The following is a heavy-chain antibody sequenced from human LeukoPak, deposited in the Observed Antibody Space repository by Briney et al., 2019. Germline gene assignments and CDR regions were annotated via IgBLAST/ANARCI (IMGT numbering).Heavy chain of an antibody. V-gene: IGHV4-59*01. CDR2: IYYSGTT. Sequence: PSETLSLTCTVSGGSISSYYWGWIRQPPGKGLEWIGYIYYSGTTNYNPSLRSRVTISVDTSKNQFSLKLNSVTAADTAVYYCAREDSSGWYGYWGQGTLVTVSS. J-gene: IGHJ4*02. CDR1: GGSISSYY. D-gene: IGHD6-19*01. CDR3: AREDSSGWYGY.